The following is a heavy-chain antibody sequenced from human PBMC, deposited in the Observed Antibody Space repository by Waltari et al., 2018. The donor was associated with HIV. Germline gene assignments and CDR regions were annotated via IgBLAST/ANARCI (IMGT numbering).Heavy chain of an antibody. CDR2: MTPSSGNT. J-gene: IGHJ4*02. CDR3: ARGGSTHTHFAY. D-gene: IGHD1-26*01. V-gene: IGHV1-8*01. Sequence: QVQLVQSGAEVKNPGASVKVSCKASGYSFTSYDINWVRQATGQGLEWMGWMTPSSGNTGSAQKFQGRVTISRNTSVSTVYMELSTLTSDDTAIYFCARGGSTHTHFAYWGQGTLVTVSS. CDR1: GYSFTSYD.